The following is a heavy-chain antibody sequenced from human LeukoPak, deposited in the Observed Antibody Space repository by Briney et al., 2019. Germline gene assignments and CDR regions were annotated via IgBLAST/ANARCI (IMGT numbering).Heavy chain of an antibody. V-gene: IGHV3-23*01. Sequence: PGGTLRLSCAASGFTFSSYGMSWVRQAPGKGLEWVSAISGSGGSTYYADSVEGRFTISRDNSKNTLYLQMNSLRAEDTAVYYCAKDRTSWYYFDYWGQGTLVTVSS. CDR1: GFTFSSYG. J-gene: IGHJ4*02. CDR2: ISGSGGST. CDR3: AKDRTSWYYFDY.